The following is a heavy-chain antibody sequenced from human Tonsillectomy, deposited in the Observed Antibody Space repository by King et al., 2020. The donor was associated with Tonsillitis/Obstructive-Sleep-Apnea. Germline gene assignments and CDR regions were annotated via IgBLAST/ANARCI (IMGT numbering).Heavy chain of an antibody. CDR3: ARVSQEYFDY. CDR2: VYYSWST. Sequence: QLQESGPGLVKPSETLSLTCTVSGGSISSYYWSWIRQPPGKGLEWIGYVYYSWSTNYNPSLKSRVPIAVDTSKKQFSLKLSSVTAADTAVYYCARVSQEYFDYWGQGTLVTVSS. CDR1: GGSISSYY. J-gene: IGHJ4*02. V-gene: IGHV4-59*01.